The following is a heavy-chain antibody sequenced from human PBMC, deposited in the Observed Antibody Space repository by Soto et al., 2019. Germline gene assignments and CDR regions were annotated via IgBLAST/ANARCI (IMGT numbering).Heavy chain of an antibody. V-gene: IGHV4-39*01. CDR1: GGSISSSSYY. CDR3: ASARWDY. J-gene: IGHJ4*02. CDR2: IYYSGST. Sequence: VSGGSISSSSYYWGWIRQPPGKGLEWIGSIYYSGSTYYNPSLKSRVTISVDTSKNQFSLKLSSVTAADTAVYYWASARWDYWGQGTLVTVSS.